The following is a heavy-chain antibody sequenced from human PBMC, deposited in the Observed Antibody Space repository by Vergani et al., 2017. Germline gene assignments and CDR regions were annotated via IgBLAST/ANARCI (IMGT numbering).Heavy chain of an antibody. CDR3: VKDINIVVAPASVHGFDI. J-gene: IGHJ3*02. V-gene: IGHV3-9*01. CDR1: GFSFNEYA. Sequence: EVRLVESGGDLVQPGRSLRLSCEATGFSFNEYALHWLRLPPGKGLEWVSGISWNGENIAYADSVKGRFTISRDNADNSLYLQMNSVRVEDTALYICVKDINIVVAPASVHGFDIWGQGTLVTVSS. CDR2: ISWNGENI. D-gene: IGHD2-2*01.